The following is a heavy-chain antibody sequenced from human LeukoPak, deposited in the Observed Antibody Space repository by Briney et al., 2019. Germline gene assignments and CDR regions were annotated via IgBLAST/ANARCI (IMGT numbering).Heavy chain of an antibody. V-gene: IGHV4-59*01. Sequence: SETLSLTCTVSGGSISSYYWSWIRQPPGKGLEWIGYIYYIGRTNYNPSLKSRVTISVDTSKNQFSLMLTSVTAADTAVYYCARAGGWQWLGNWSDPWGQGTLVTVSS. CDR3: ARAGGWQWLGNWSDP. J-gene: IGHJ5*02. D-gene: IGHD6-19*01. CDR2: IYYIGRT. CDR1: GGSISSYY.